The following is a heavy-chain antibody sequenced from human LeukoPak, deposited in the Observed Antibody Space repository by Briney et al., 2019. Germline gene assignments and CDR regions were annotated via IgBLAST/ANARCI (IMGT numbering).Heavy chain of an antibody. Sequence: PSETLSLTCTVSGGSISSSSYYWGWIRQPPGKGLEWIGSIYYSGSTYYNPSLKSRVTISVDTSKNQFSLKLSSVTAADTAVYYCARDQPGIAAAVHYFDYWGQGTLVTVPS. CDR3: ARDQPGIAAAVHYFDY. D-gene: IGHD6-13*01. CDR1: GGSISSSSYY. V-gene: IGHV4-39*07. J-gene: IGHJ4*02. CDR2: IYYSGST.